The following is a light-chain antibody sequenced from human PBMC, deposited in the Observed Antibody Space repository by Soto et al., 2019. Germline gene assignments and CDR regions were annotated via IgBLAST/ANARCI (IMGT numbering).Light chain of an antibody. CDR1: SEDIGVYDY. CDR2: AVN. CDR3: SSYRSSDTLEV. Sequence: QSVLTQPASVPASPGQSIFISCTGTSEDIGVYDYVSWYQQHPGKAPKLILYAVNDRPSGVSSRFSGSKSGNTASLTISGVQPDDEADYYCSSYRSSDTLEVFGTGTKVTVL. V-gene: IGLV2-14*01. J-gene: IGLJ1*01.